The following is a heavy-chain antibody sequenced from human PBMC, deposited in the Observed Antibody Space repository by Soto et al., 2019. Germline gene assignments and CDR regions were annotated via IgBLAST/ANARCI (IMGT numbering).Heavy chain of an antibody. CDR3: ARGNHRWLQLWYFDL. CDR2: IIPIFGTA. V-gene: IGHV1-69*12. J-gene: IGHJ2*01. CDR1: GGTFSSYT. Sequence: VQLVQSGAEVKKPGSSVTVSCKASGGTFSSYTISWVRQAPGQGLEWMGGIIPIFGTANYAQKFQGRVTITADESTSTAYMELSRLRSEDTAVYYCARGNHRWLQLWYFDLWGRGTLVTVSS. D-gene: IGHD5-12*01.